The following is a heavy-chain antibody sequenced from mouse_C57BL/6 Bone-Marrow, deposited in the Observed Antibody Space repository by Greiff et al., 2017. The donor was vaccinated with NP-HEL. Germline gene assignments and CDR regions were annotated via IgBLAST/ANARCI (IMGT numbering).Heavy chain of an antibody. J-gene: IGHJ4*01. CDR3: ARGRNYYSNYDYAMDY. D-gene: IGHD2-5*01. CDR2: IHPNSGST. Sequence: VKLQQPGAELVKPGASVKLSCKASGYTFTSYWMHWVKQRPGQGLEWIGMIHPNSGSTNYNEKFKSKATLTVDKSPSTAYMQLSSLTSEDSAVYYCARGRNYYSNYDYAMDYWGQGTSVTVSS. CDR1: GYTFTSYW. V-gene: IGHV1-64*01.